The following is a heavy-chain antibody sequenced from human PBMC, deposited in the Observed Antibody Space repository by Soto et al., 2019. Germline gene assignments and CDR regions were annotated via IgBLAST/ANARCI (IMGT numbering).Heavy chain of an antibody. Sequence: PGGSLRLSCAASGFTFSSYGMHWVRQAPGKGLEWVAVVSYDGINENYADSVKGRFSISRDNSKNTVYLQMNSLRGDDTGVYYCARDYYKYYDSSGYYRSPAYWGQGTLVTVSS. J-gene: IGHJ4*02. CDR1: GFTFSSYG. D-gene: IGHD3-22*01. V-gene: IGHV3-30*03. CDR3: ARDYYKYYDSSGYYRSPAY. CDR2: VSYDGINE.